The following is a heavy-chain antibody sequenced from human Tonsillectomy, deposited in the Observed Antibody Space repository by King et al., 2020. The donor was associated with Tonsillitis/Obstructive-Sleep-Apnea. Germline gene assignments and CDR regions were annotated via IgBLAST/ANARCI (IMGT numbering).Heavy chain of an antibody. CDR2: VSSSSSYI. CDR3: VSHIRAGTPFGY. CDR1: ELPFSSYS. D-gene: IGHD6-19*01. Sequence: QLVQSGGGLVKPGGSLRLSCVVSELPFSSYSMNWVRQAPGKGLEWVSPVSSSSSYIYYADSVQGRFTISRDNAKNSLYLQMNSLRAEDTAVYYCVSHIRAGTPFGYWGQGTLVTVSS. J-gene: IGHJ4*02. V-gene: IGHV3-21*01.